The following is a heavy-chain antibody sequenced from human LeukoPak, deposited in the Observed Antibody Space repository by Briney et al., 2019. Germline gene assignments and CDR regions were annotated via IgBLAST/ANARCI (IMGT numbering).Heavy chain of an antibody. CDR1: GFTFSRYV. V-gene: IGHV3-7*01. CDR2: IKHDGSEK. J-gene: IGHJ4*02. CDR3: AREKRPLPSFDY. Sequence: GGSLRLSCAASGFTFSRYVMIWVRQAPGKGLEWVANIKHDGSEKYYLDSVRGRFTISRDSAKNSLYLQVNSLRADDTAVYYCAREKRPLPSFDYWGQGTLVTVSS.